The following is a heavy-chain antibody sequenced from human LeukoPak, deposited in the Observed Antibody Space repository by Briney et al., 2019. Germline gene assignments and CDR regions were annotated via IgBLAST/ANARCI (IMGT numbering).Heavy chain of an antibody. Sequence: GGSLTLSCAASGFTFSSYGMHWVRQAPGKGLEWVAVISYDGSNKYYADSVKGRFTISRDNSENTLYLQMNSLRAEDTAVYYCAKDRRLGYCSGGSCYLDYWGQGTLVTVSS. CDR2: ISYDGSNK. CDR1: GFTFSSYG. D-gene: IGHD2-15*01. V-gene: IGHV3-30*18. CDR3: AKDRRLGYCSGGSCYLDY. J-gene: IGHJ4*02.